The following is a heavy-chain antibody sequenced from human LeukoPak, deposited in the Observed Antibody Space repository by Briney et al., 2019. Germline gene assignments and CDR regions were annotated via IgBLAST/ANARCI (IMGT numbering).Heavy chain of an antibody. CDR1: GFTVSSNY. CDR3: ARGRYYYDSSGYYYFDY. CDR2: IYSGGST. J-gene: IGHJ4*02. Sequence: PGGSLGLSCAASGFTVSSNYMSWVRQAPGKGLEWVSVIYSGGSTYYADSVKGRFTISRDNSKNTLYLQMNSLRAEDTAVYYCARGRYYYDSSGYYYFDYWGQGSLGTVSS. V-gene: IGHV3-53*01. D-gene: IGHD3-22*01.